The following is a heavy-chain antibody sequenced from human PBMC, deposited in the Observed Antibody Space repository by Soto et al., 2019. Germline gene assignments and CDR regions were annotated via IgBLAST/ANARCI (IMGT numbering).Heavy chain of an antibody. CDR2: IYPGDSDT. CDR1: GYSFTSYW. D-gene: IGHD3-9*01. V-gene: IGHV5-51*01. Sequence: PGESLKISCKGSGYSFTSYWIGWVRQMPGKGLEWMGIIYPGDSDTRYSPSFQGQVTISADKSISTAYLQWSSLKASDTAMYYCARSFGDILTGYFPTSFDYWGQGTLVTVSS. J-gene: IGHJ4*02. CDR3: ARSFGDILTGYFPTSFDY.